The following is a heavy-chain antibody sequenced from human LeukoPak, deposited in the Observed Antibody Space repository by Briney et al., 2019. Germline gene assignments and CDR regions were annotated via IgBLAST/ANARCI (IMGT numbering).Heavy chain of an antibody. J-gene: IGHJ4*02. Sequence: PGGSLRLSCAATGFTFSSYAMSWVRQAPGKGLEWVTAISGSGGSTYYADSVKGRFTISRDNSKNTLYLQMNSLRAEDTAVYYCAKHLRSEILGTLDYWGQGTLVTVSS. D-gene: IGHD2/OR15-2a*01. CDR1: GFTFSSYA. CDR2: ISGSGGST. CDR3: AKHLRSEILGTLDY. V-gene: IGHV3-23*01.